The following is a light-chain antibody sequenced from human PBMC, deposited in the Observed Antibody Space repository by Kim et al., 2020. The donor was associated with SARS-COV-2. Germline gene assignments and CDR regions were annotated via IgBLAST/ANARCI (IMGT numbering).Light chain of an antibody. Sequence: GQRVNISCSGSSSNIGSNSIYWYQQFPGTAPKLLIYSNNQRPSGVPDRFSGSKSGTSASLAISGLRSEDEADYYCAAWDDSLGGWVFGGGTQLTVL. CDR1: SSNIGSNS. V-gene: IGLV1-47*02. CDR2: SNN. CDR3: AAWDDSLGGWV. J-gene: IGLJ3*02.